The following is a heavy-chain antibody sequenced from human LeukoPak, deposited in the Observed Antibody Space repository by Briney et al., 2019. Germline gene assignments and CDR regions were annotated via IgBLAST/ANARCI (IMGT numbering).Heavy chain of an antibody. CDR2: VYNSGTT. V-gene: IGHV4-31*03. Sequence: PQTLSRTCTVAAGSSSTSGYYCSWLHQHPEKGLEWIGFVYNSGTTYYNPSFESRVTISGDTSKNTFYLQLSSLTAVGTAVYYCARTAGRSYGFDYGRQGTLVSV. CDR3: ARTAGRSYGFDY. D-gene: IGHD5-18*01. J-gene: IGHJ4*02. CDR1: AGSSSTSGYY.